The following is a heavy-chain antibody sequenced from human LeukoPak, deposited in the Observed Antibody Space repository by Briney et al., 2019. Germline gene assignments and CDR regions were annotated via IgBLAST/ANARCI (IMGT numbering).Heavy chain of an antibody. D-gene: IGHD3-22*01. V-gene: IGHV1-8*03. CDR2: MNPNSDNT. J-gene: IGHJ4*02. CDR1: GYTFTSHN. CDR3: AKISQRIGYYYDSSGYYYPFDY. Sequence: GASVKVSCKASGYTFTSHNMNWVRQAPGQGLEWMGWMNPNSDNTGYAQEFQGRVTITRNTSISTAYMELSSLRSEDTAVFYCAKISQRIGYYYDSSGYYYPFDYWGQGTLVTVSS.